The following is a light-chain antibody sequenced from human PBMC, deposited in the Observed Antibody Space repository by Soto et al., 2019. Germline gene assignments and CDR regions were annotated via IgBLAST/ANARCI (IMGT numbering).Light chain of an antibody. CDR3: ATWDDSLSGPV. CDR1: SSNIGAGYD. CDR2: FDS. V-gene: IGLV1-40*01. Sequence: QSVLTQPPSVSGAPGQRVTISCTGSSSNIGAGYDVHWYQQLPGTAPKLLLYFDSQRPSGVPDRFSGSRSGTSASLAISGLRPEDEADYHCATWDDSLSGPVFGGGTKLTVL. J-gene: IGLJ3*02.